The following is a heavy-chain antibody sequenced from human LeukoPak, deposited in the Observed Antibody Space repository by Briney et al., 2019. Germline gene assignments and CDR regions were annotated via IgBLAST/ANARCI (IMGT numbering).Heavy chain of an antibody. Sequence: GASVKVSCKASGYTFTGYYMHWVRQAPGQGLEWMGWINPNSGGTNYAQKFQGRVTMTRDTSISTAYMELSRLRSDDTAVYYCARDSGYSYGRKNDYWGQGTLVTVSS. CDR3: ARDSGYSYGRKNDY. J-gene: IGHJ4*02. CDR1: GYTFTGYY. V-gene: IGHV1-2*02. D-gene: IGHD5-18*01. CDR2: INPNSGGT.